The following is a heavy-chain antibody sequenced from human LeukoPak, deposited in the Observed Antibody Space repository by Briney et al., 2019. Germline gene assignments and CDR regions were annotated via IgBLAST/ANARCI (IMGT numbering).Heavy chain of an antibody. CDR3: ASLSSRWGQTKYGWFDP. J-gene: IGHJ5*02. CDR2: INHSGST. CDR1: GGSFSGYY. Sequence: SETLSLTCAVSGGSFSGYYWSWIRQPPGKGLEWIGEINHSGSTNYNPSLKSRVTISVDTSKNPFSLKLSSVTAADTAVYYCASLSSRWGQTKYGWFDPWGQGTLVTVSS. D-gene: IGHD6-13*01. V-gene: IGHV4-34*01.